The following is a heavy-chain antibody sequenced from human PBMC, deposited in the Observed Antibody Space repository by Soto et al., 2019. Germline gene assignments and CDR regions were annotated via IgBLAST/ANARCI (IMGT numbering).Heavy chain of an antibody. Sequence: QVQLVQSGGEVRKPGASVKVSCKASGDTIINYGISWVRQAPGQGLEWMGWISFYNGNTKYAQNLQGRVTLTTDTSTSTAYMELRSLRSDDTAVYYCASATSIAVAGKESWGQGTLVTVSS. CDR2: ISFYNGNT. D-gene: IGHD6-19*01. J-gene: IGHJ4*02. CDR1: GDTIINYG. V-gene: IGHV1-18*01. CDR3: ASATSIAVAGKES.